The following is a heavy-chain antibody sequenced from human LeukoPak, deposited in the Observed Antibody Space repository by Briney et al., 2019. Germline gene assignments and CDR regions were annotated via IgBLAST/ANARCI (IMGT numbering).Heavy chain of an antibody. J-gene: IGHJ4*02. CDR2: IYSGGST. CDR3: ARDVEGLDSSGRGGFDY. D-gene: IGHD6-19*01. Sequence: GGSLRLSCAASGFTVSSNYMSWVRQAPGKGLEWVSVIYSGGSTYYADSVKGRFTISRDNSKNTLYLQMNSLRAEDTAVYYCARDVEGLDSSGRGGFDYWGQGTLVTVSS. V-gene: IGHV3-53*01. CDR1: GFTVSSNY.